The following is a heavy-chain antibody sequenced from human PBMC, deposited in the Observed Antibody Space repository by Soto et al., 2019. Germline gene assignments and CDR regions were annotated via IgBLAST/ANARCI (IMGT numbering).Heavy chain of an antibody. CDR2: INHSGST. Sequence: QVQLQQWGAGLLKPSETLSLTCAVYGGSFSAYYWSWIRQPPGKGLEWIGEINHSGSTNYNPSLKSRVTISVDTSKNQFSLKLSSVTAADTAVYYCARGSGYSYGYGYWGQGTLVTVSS. CDR3: ARGSGYSYGYGY. D-gene: IGHD5-18*01. V-gene: IGHV4-34*01. CDR1: GGSFSAYY. J-gene: IGHJ4*02.